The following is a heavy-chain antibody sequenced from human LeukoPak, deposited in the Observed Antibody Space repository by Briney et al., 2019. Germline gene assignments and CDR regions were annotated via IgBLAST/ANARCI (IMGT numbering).Heavy chain of an antibody. J-gene: IGHJ4*02. D-gene: IGHD3-22*01. CDR3: ARSYDSYDY. Sequence: PGGSLRLSCAASGFTFSSYGMHWVRQAPGQGLEWMGITNPSGGSTSYAQKFQGRVTMTRDTSTSTVYMELSSLRSEDTAVYYCARSYDSYDYWGQGTLVTVSS. V-gene: IGHV1-46*01. CDR2: TNPSGGST. CDR1: GFTFSSYG.